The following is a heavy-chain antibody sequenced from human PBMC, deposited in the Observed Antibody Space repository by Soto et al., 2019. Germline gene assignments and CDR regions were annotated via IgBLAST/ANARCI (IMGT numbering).Heavy chain of an antibody. V-gene: IGHV3-30*18. CDR3: AKEVHCGGGSCSWSEGFDY. Sequence: QVQLGESGGGVVQPGRSLRLSCAASGFIFSSYGMHWVRQAPGKGLEWVAVISYEGSHTYYADSVKGRFTITRDNSKTTMYLQMNSLRPKYTAVYYCAKEVHCGGGSCSWSEGFDYWGQGTLLTVSS. CDR1: GFIFSSYG. D-gene: IGHD2-15*01. J-gene: IGHJ4*02. CDR2: ISYEGSHT.